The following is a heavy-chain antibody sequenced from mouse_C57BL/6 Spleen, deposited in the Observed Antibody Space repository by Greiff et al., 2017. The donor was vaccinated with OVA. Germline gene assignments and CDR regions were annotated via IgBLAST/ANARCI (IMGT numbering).Heavy chain of an antibody. CDR2: ISDGGSYT. J-gene: IGHJ2*01. Sequence: EVMLVESGGGLVKPGGSLKLSCAASGFTFSSYAMSWVRQTPEKRLEWVATISDGGSYTYYPDNVKGRFTISRDNAKNNLYLQMSHLKSEDTAMYYCARETAQASFDYWGQGTTLTVSS. CDR3: ARETAQASFDY. V-gene: IGHV5-4*01. D-gene: IGHD3-2*02. CDR1: GFTFSSYA.